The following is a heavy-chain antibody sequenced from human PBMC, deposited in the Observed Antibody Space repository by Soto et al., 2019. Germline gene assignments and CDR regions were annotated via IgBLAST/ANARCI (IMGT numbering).Heavy chain of an antibody. CDR3: ASRSVPGYSYGEGFDY. V-gene: IGHV3-30-3*01. Sequence: LRLSCAVSGFTFSSYTIHWVRQAPGKGLEWVALITYEGGNIHYGDSVKGRFTISRDNSKNTLYLQMNSLRVEDTAVYYCASRSVPGYSYGEGFDYWGQGTLVTVSS. CDR2: ITYEGGNI. CDR1: GFTFSSYT. D-gene: IGHD5-18*01. J-gene: IGHJ4*02.